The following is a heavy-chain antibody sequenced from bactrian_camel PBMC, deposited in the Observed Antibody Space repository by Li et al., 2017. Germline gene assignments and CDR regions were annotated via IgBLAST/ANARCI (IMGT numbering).Heavy chain of an antibody. CDR1: GFPFKISC. V-gene: IGHV3S1*01. J-gene: IGHJ4*01. CDR2: IENDGGTT. D-gene: IGHD3*01. Sequence: HVQLVESGGGSVQAGGSLTLSCVTPGFPFKISCMAWYRQSPGKQFEGVAPIENDGGTTYADSVKGRFTISRDNIKKVLYLQLNSLKTEDTAKYICAKGIQKCPGLYCRPEGQGTQVTVS.